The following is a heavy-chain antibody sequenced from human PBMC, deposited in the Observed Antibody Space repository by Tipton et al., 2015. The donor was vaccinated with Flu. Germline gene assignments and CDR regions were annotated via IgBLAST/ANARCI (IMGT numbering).Heavy chain of an antibody. V-gene: IGHV4-4*07. D-gene: IGHD2-15*01. CDR2: MYTSGTA. Sequence: TLSLTCTVSGGSMSSFYWSWIRQPAGKGLEWIGRMYTSGTAKYHPSFKSRVTMSVDTSKNQLSLKLSSVTAADTAMYFCARVMGCSGGSCYLEWGQYWFDPWGQGTLVTVSA. J-gene: IGHJ5*02. CDR3: ARVMGCSGGSCYLEWGQYWFDP. CDR1: GGSMSSFY.